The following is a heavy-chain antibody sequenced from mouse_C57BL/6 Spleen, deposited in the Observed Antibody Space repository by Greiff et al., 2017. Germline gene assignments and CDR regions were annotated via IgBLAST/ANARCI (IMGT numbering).Heavy chain of an antibody. D-gene: IGHD2-10*02. V-gene: IGHV5-16*01. CDR1: GFTFSDYY. CDR2: INYDGSST. Sequence: DVQLVESEGGLVQPGSSMKLSCTASGFTFSDYYMAWVRQVPEKGLEWVANINYDGSSTYYLDSLKSRFIISRDNAKNILYLQMSSLKSEDTATYYCARPLEGYFDVWGTGTTVTVSS. CDR3: ARPLEGYFDV. J-gene: IGHJ1*03.